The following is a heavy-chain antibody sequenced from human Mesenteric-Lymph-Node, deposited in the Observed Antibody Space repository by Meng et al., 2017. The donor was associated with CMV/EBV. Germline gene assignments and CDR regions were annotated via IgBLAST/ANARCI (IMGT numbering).Heavy chain of an antibody. D-gene: IGHD3-22*01. CDR2: ISSSSSYI. Sequence: GGSLRLSCAASGFTFSSYSMNWVRQAPGKGLEWVSSISSSSSYIYYADSVKGRFTISRDNAKNSLYLQMNSLRAEDTAVYYCARESPLMIVVVRRATVMDVWGQGTTVTVSS. J-gene: IGHJ6*02. CDR3: ARESPLMIVVVRRATVMDV. V-gene: IGHV3-21*01. CDR1: GFTFSSYS.